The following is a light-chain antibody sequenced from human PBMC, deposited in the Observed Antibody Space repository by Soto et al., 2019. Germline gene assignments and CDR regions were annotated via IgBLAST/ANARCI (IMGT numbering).Light chain of an antibody. Sequence: QPVLTQPPSVSGAPGQRVTISCTGSSSDIGAGYDVHWYQQLPGTTPKLLIYGNSNRPSGVPDRFSGSKSGTSASLAITGLQVEDETDYYCQSYDTRLSGSVFGGGTKLTVL. J-gene: IGLJ2*01. CDR1: SSDIGAGYD. CDR3: QSYDTRLSGSV. V-gene: IGLV1-40*01. CDR2: GNS.